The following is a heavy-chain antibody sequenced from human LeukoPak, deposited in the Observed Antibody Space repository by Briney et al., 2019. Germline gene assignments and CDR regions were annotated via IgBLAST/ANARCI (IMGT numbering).Heavy chain of an antibody. D-gene: IGHD3-16*02. CDR3: ARSSMITFGGVIVKAFDI. CDR2: IKQDGSEK. J-gene: IGHJ3*02. CDR1: GFTFSSYW. V-gene: IGHV3-7*03. Sequence: GGSLRLSCAASGFTFSSYWMSWVRQAPGKGLEWVANIKQDGSEKYYVDSVKGRFTISRDSAKNSLYLQMNSLRAEDTAVYYCARSSMITFGGVIVKAFDIWGQGTMVTVSS.